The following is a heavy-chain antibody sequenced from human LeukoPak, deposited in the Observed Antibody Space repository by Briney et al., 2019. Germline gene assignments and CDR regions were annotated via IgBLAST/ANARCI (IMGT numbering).Heavy chain of an antibody. V-gene: IGHV4-30-4*08. J-gene: IGHJ4*02. CDR2: IYYSGST. CDR1: GGSFSGYY. Sequence: PSETLSLTCAVYGGSFSGYYWSWIRQPPGKGLEWIGYIYYSGSTYYNPSLKSRVTISVDTSKNQFSLKLSSVTAADTAVYYCASLGGLMTTVIPWGQGTLVTVSS. CDR3: ASLGGLMTTVIP. D-gene: IGHD4-11*01.